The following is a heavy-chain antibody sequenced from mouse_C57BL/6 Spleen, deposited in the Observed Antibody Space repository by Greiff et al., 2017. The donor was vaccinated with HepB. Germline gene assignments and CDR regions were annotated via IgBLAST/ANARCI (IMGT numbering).Heavy chain of an antibody. CDR1: GYTFTSYW. CDR3: ARRSRYYGSRDWYFDV. CDR2: IDPSDSYT. J-gene: IGHJ1*03. V-gene: IGHV1-50*01. Sequence: QVQLKESGAELVKPGASVKLSCKASGYTFTSYWMQWVKQRPGQGLEWIGEIDPSDSYTNYNQKFKGKATVTVDTSSSTAYMQLSSLTSEDPAVYYCARRSRYYGSRDWYFDVWGTGTTVTVSS. D-gene: IGHD1-1*01.